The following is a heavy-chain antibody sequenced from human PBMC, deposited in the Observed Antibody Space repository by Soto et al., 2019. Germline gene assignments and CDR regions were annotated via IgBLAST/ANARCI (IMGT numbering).Heavy chain of an antibody. D-gene: IGHD3-10*01. CDR3: ARDSLGGPIRGVIPPI. V-gene: IGHV4-31*03. Sequence: SETLSVTCTVSGGSLSSGGYYWSWIRKHPGKGLEWLGYIYYSGSTYYNPSLKSRVTISVDTSKNQFSLKLSSVTAADTAVFYCARDSLGGPIRGVIPPIRGQGTLVTVSS. J-gene: IGHJ4*02. CDR2: IYYSGST. CDR1: GGSLSSGGYY.